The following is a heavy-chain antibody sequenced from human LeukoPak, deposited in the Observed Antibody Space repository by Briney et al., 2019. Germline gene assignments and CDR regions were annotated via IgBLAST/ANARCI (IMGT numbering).Heavy chain of an antibody. CDR2: IYSGGST. J-gene: IGHJ2*01. CDR3: ARAGYYGSGSDWYFDL. D-gene: IGHD3-10*01. CDR1: GFTVSSNY. V-gene: IGHV3-53*01. Sequence: GGSLRLSCAASGFTVSSNYMSWVRQAPGKGLEWVSVIYSGGSTYYADSVKGRFTISRDNSKNTLYLQMNSLRAEDTAVYYCARAGYYGSGSDWYFDLWGRGTLVTVSS.